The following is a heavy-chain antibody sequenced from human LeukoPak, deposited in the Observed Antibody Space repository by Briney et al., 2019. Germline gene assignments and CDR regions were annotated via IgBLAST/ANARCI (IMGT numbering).Heavy chain of an antibody. J-gene: IGHJ4*02. V-gene: IGHV1-58*02. CDR3: AKDEWDPGYFDY. CDR1: GFTFTSSA. CDR2: IVVGSGNT. D-gene: IGHD1-26*01. Sequence: SVKVSCKASGFTFTSSAMQWVRQARGQRLEWIGWIVVGSGNTNYAQKFQERVTITRDMSTSTAYMELSSLRAEDTAVYYCAKDEWDPGYFDYWGQGTLVTVSS.